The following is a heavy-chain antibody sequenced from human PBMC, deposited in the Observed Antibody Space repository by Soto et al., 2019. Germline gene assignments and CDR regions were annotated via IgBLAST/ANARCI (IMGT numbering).Heavy chain of an antibody. J-gene: IGHJ4*02. CDR1: GFTFIGYE. D-gene: IGHD1-26*01. V-gene: IGHV3-48*03. Sequence: GGSLRISCAASGFTFIGYEMNWVRQAPGKGLEWVSYISSSGSTIYYADSVKGRFTISRDNAKNSLYLQMNSLRAEDTAVYYCARWKIVGPDYWGQGTLVTVSS. CDR3: ARWKIVGPDY. CDR2: ISSSGSTI.